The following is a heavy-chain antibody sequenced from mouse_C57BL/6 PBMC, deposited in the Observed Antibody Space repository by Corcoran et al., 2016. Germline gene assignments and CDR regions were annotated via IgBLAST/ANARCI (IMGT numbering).Heavy chain of an antibody. CDR3: ARCYYSNSYYFDY. V-gene: IGHV9-3*01. J-gene: IGHJ2*01. D-gene: IGHD2-5*01. Sequence: QIQLVQSGPELKKPGETVKISCKASGYTFTTYGMSWVKQAPGKGLKWMGWINTYSGVPTYADDFKGRFAFSLETSASTAYLQINNLKNEDTATYFFARCYYSNSYYFDYWGQGTTLTVSS. CDR1: GYTFTTYG. CDR2: INTYSGVP.